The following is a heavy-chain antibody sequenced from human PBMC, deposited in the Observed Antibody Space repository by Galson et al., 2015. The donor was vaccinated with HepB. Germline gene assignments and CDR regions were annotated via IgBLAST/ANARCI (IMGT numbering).Heavy chain of an antibody. CDR2: IKHDGSED. D-gene: IGHD1-26*01. CDR3: ARGRGSFPRHYFDS. Sequence: SLRLSCAASGFPFGDYWMNWVRQSPEKGLEWVANIKHDGSEDYYADSVKGRFTISRDNAKNSLYLQMNSLRAEDTALYHCARGRGSFPRHYFDSWGQGTLVTVSS. CDR1: GFPFGDYW. V-gene: IGHV3-7*03. J-gene: IGHJ4*02.